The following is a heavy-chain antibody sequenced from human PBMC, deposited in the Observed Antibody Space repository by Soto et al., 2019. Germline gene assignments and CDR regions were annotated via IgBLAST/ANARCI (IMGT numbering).Heavy chain of an antibody. D-gene: IGHD2-15*01. CDR2: IGCSGAT. V-gene: IGHV4-31*03. CDR3: ARGGASSKWFVP. Sequence: SETLSLTCTVSGGSITSGGSFWSWIRQHPGKGPEWIAFIGCSGATSYNPSLASRVTISADTYKSQFSLNLRSVTAADTAVYYCARGGASSKWFVPWGQGTLVTVSS. CDR1: GGSITSGGSF. J-gene: IGHJ5*02.